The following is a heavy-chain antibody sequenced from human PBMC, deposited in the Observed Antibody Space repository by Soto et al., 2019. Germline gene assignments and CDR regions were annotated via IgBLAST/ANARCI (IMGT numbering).Heavy chain of an antibody. CDR2: IYWDDDK. CDR1: GFSLSTSGVG. D-gene: IGHD3-22*01. CDR3: AHRNYDSSGYYSYYRPNYYFDY. V-gene: IGHV2-5*02. Sequence: SGPTLVNPTQTLTLTCTFSGFSLSTSGVGVGWIRQPPGKALEWLALIYWDDDKRYSPSLKSRLTITKDTSKNQVVLTMTNMDPVDTATYYCAHRNYDSSGYYSYYRPNYYFDYWGQGTLVTVSS. J-gene: IGHJ4*02.